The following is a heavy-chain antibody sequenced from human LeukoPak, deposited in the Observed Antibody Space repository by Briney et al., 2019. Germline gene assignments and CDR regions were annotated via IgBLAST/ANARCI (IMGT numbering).Heavy chain of an antibody. CDR2: ISWDGGST. CDR3: AKDSYYYGSGSSLYYGMDV. V-gene: IGHV3-43D*03. Sequence: GGSLRLSCAASGFTFDDYAMHWVRQAPGKGLEWVSLISWDGGSTYYADSVKGRFTISRDNSKNSLYLQMNSLRAEDTALYYCAKDSYYYGSGSSLYYGMDVWGQGTTVTVSS. J-gene: IGHJ6*02. D-gene: IGHD3-10*01. CDR1: GFTFDDYA.